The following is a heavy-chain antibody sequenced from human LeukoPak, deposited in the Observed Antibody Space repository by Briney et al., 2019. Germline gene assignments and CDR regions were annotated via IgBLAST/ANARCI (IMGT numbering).Heavy chain of an antibody. CDR2: IYSGGST. J-gene: IGHJ4*02. CDR3: AREGYSYAYDY. V-gene: IGHV3-53*05. Sequence: PGGSLRLSCAASGFIVGSNYMSWVRQAPGKGLEWVSVIYSGGSTYYADSVKGRFTISRDNSKNTLFLQMNSLRAEDTAVYYCAREGYSYAYDYWGQGTLVTVSS. CDR1: GFIVGSNY. D-gene: IGHD5-18*01.